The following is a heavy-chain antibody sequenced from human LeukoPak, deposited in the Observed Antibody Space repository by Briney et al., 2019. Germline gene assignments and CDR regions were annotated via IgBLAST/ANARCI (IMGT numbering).Heavy chain of an antibody. J-gene: IGHJ6*02. Sequence: ASVKVSCKASGYTFTGYYMHWVRQAPGQGLEWMGWINPNSGGTNYAQKFQGRVTMTRDTSISTAYMELSRLRSDDTAVYYCARVGDILTGYYPYYYYGMDVWGRGTTVTVSS. V-gene: IGHV1-2*02. D-gene: IGHD3-9*01. CDR1: GYTFTGYY. CDR2: INPNSGGT. CDR3: ARVGDILTGYYPYYYYGMDV.